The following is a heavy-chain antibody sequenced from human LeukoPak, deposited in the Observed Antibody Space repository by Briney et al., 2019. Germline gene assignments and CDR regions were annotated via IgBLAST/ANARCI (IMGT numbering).Heavy chain of an antibody. CDR2: ISHNGNT. CDR3: ARDGYSAYDRDLDH. J-gene: IGHJ4*02. D-gene: IGHD5-12*01. Sequence: SETLSLTCTVSGGSISSSSYYWGWIRQPPGKGLEWIGEISHNGNTNYSPSLKSRVTISVDKSKNQFSLRLDSVTAADTAVYYCARDGYSAYDRDLDHWGQGALVTVSS. V-gene: IGHV4-39*07. CDR1: GGSISSSSYY.